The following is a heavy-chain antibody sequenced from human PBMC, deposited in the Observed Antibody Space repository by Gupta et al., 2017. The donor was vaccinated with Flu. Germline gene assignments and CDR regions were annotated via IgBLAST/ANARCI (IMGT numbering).Heavy chain of an antibody. CDR1: GFTFSSSA. D-gene: IGHD2-15*01. Sequence: EVQLLESGGGLVQPGGSLRLSCAASGFTFSSSAMSWVRKAPGKGLEWVSAISGSGGSTYYADPVKGRFTISRDNSKNTLYLQMNSLRAEDTAVYYCAKGTIVVVVTATYYYYGMDVWGQGTTVTVSS. CDR2: ISGSGGST. J-gene: IGHJ6*02. CDR3: AKGTIVVVVTATYYYYGMDV. V-gene: IGHV3-23*01.